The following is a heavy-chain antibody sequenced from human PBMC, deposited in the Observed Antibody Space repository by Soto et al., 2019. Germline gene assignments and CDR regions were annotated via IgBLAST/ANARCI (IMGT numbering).Heavy chain of an antibody. Sequence: EVLLLESGGGLVQPGGSLRLSCAASGFTFSFYPMSWVRQAPGKGLEWVSGISSSAGTTYYADPVKGRFTISRDNSKNTLFLQMDSLRPEDTAVYYCARSGSSWNLREFDSWGQGTLVTVSS. CDR1: GFTFSFYP. CDR3: ARSGSSWNLREFDS. V-gene: IGHV3-23*01. CDR2: ISSSAGTT. D-gene: IGHD6-13*01. J-gene: IGHJ4*02.